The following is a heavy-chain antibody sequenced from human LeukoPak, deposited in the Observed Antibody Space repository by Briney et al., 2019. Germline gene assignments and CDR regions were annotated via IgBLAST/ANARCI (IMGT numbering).Heavy chain of an antibody. CDR1: GFTFSSYA. J-gene: IGHJ5*02. V-gene: IGHV3-23*01. CDR3: AKSSDYYGSGSSQNWFDP. CDR2: ISGSGGST. D-gene: IGHD3-10*01. Sequence: QAGGSLRLSCASSGFTFSSYAMSWVRQAPGKGLEWVSAISGSGGSTYYADSVKGRFTISRDNSKNTLYLQMNSLRAEDTAVYYCAKSSDYYGSGSSQNWFDPWGQGTLVTVSS.